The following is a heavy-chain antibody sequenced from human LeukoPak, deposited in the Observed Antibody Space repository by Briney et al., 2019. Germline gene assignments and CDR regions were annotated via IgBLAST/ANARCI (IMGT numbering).Heavy chain of an antibody. J-gene: IGHJ3*02. CDR2: INGGGDST. CDR3: AKRDGYKSGAVDI. Sequence: GGSLGLSCAASGFTFSSYAMSWVRQAPGKGLEWVSTINGGGDSTNHADSVKGRFTISRDNSKNTLYLQMNSLRAEDTAVYYCAKRDGYKSGAVDIWGQGTMVTVSS. D-gene: IGHD5-24*01. CDR1: GFTFSSYA. V-gene: IGHV3-23*01.